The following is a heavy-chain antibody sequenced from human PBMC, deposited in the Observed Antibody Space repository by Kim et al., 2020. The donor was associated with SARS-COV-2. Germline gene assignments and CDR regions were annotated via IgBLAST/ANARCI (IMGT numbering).Heavy chain of an antibody. J-gene: IGHJ6*02. CDR2: ISSSSSYI. D-gene: IGHD5-18*01. CDR1: GFTFSSYS. CDR3: ARDVDTAMETGYYGMDV. V-gene: IGHV3-21*01. Sequence: GGSLRLSCAASGFTFSSYSMNWVRQAPGKGLEWVSSISSSSSYIYYADSVKGRFTISRDNAKNSLYLQMNSLRAEDTAVYYCARDVDTAMETGYYGMDVWGQGTTVTVSS.